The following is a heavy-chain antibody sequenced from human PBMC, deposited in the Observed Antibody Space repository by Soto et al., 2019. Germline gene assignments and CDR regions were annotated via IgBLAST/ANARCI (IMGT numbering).Heavy chain of an antibody. CDR1: GGSISSGDYY. CDR3: ARDNILGILYGGMDV. D-gene: IGHD3-3*01. J-gene: IGHJ6*02. Sequence: SETLSLTCTVSGGSISSGDYYWSWIRQPPGKGLEWIGYIYYSGSTYHNPSLKSRVTISVDTSKNQFSLKLSSVTAADTAVYYCARDNILGILYGGMDVWGQGTTVTVSS. CDR2: IYYSGST. V-gene: IGHV4-30-4*01.